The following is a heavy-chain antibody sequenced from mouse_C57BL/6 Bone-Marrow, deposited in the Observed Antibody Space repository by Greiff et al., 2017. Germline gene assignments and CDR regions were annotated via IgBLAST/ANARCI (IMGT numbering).Heavy chain of an antibody. CDR3: TRGAYYGSFYYYAMDY. CDR1: GFTFSSYA. J-gene: IGHJ4*01. V-gene: IGHV5-4*01. Sequence: EVQLVESGGGLVKPGGSLKLSCAASGFTFSSYAMSWVRQTPEKRLEWVATISDGGSYTYYPDNVKGRFTISRDNARNTLYLQMSSLKSEDTAMYYCTRGAYYGSFYYYAMDYWGQGTSVTVSS. CDR2: ISDGGSYT. D-gene: IGHD1-1*01.